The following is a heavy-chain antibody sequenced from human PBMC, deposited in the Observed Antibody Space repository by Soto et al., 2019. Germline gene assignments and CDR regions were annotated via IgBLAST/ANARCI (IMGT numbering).Heavy chain of an antibody. V-gene: IGHV4-34*01. J-gene: IGHJ5*02. CDR3: ARGPITTNPRFDP. D-gene: IGHD3-22*01. Sequence: SETLSLTCAVYGGSFSGYYWSWIRQPPGKGLEWIGEINHSGSTNYNPSLKSRVTISVDTSKNQFSLKLSSVAAADTAVYYCARGPITTNPRFDPWGQGTLVTVSS. CDR2: INHSGST. CDR1: GGSFSGYY.